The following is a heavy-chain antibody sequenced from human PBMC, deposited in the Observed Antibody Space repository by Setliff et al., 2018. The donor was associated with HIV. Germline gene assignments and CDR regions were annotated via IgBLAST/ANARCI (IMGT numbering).Heavy chain of an antibody. V-gene: IGHV4-4*09. CDR2: IYTSGST. CDR1: GDSISTYC. Sequence: PSETLSLTCTVSGDSISTYCWIWIRQPPGKGLEWIGNIYTSGSTNYNPSLKSRVTISVDTSKNQFSLKLSSVTAADTAVYYCARASKLRYFDWLLYGEYYFDYWGQGTLVTVSS. CDR3: ARASKLRYFDWLLYGEYYFDY. J-gene: IGHJ4*02. D-gene: IGHD3-9*01.